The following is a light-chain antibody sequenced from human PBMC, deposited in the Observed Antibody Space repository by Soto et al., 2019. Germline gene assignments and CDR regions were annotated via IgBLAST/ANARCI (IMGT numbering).Light chain of an antibody. CDR3: SSHTSSNTLV. V-gene: IGLV2-14*01. Sequence: QFALTQPASVSGSPGQSITISCTGTSSDVGGYNYVSWYQKHPGKAPKRIIYEVSNRPSGVSNRFSGSKSGNTASLTISGLQAEDEAEYYCSSHTSSNTLVFGTGTKVTVL. J-gene: IGLJ1*01. CDR2: EVS. CDR1: SSDVGGYNY.